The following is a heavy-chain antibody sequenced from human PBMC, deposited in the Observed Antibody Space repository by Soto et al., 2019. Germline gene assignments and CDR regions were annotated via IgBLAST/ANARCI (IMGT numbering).Heavy chain of an antibody. Sequence: GESLKISCRGSGFTFTTYWIGWVRQMPGKGLEWMGVIYPDDSDTRYNPSFQGRVTISADKSNSTAYLQWSSLEASDTAIYYCARAFRSNYYAYWGRGTLVTVSS. V-gene: IGHV5-51*01. D-gene: IGHD3-3*01. CDR1: GFTFTTYW. CDR3: ARAFRSNYYAY. CDR2: IYPDDSDT. J-gene: IGHJ4*02.